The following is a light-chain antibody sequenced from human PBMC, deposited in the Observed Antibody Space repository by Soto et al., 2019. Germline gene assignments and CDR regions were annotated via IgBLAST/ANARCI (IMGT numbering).Light chain of an antibody. CDR2: GAS. V-gene: IGKV1-39*01. CDR1: QTIRNN. CDR3: QQSSSAPWT. J-gene: IGKJ1*01. Sequence: DIPLTQSPASLSAFLGNRVTITCRSSQTIRNNLNWYHQQPGKAPNLLIYGASSLQSGVPSRFSGSGSGTDFTLTISSLQHEDFATYFCQQSSSAPWTFGQGTKV.